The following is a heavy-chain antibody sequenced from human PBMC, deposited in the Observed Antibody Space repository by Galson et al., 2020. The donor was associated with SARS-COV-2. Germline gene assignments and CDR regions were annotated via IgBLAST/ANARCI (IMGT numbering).Heavy chain of an antibody. V-gene: IGHV3-13*01. CDR2: TDTAAYT. D-gene: IGHD6-13*01. J-gene: IGHJ3*02. Sequence: GEPLKISCAASGFTFSSYDMHWVRQPTGKRLEWVSATDTAAYTYYTDSVKGRFTISRENAKKSLYLQMNSLRAEDTAVYYCAKIAATGDAFDIWGQGTMVSVSS. CDR1: GFTFSSYD. CDR3: AKIAATGDAFDI.